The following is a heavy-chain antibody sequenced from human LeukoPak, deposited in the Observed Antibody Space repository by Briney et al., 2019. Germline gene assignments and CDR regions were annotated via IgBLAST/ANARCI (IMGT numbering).Heavy chain of an antibody. D-gene: IGHD5-12*01. V-gene: IGHV3-21*01. CDR3: ASGYSCDSLRM. CDR2: ISSGSSYI. Sequence: GGSLRLSCLASGFTFSSYCGIWVRQTPGKGLECVSSISSGSSYIYSADSVRGRFTISRDNAKNSLFLQMNSLRPDDTAVYYCASGYSCDSLRMWGQGTLVTVPS. CDR1: GFTFSSYC. J-gene: IGHJ1*01.